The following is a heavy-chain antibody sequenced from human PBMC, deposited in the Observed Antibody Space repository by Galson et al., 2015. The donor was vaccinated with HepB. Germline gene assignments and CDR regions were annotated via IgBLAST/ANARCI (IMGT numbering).Heavy chain of an antibody. J-gene: IGHJ3*02. D-gene: IGHD4-17*01. V-gene: IGHV1-69*13. CDR3: ARAATTVQNGDAFDI. Sequence: SVKVSCKASGGTFSSYAISWVRQAPGQGLEWMGGIIPIFGTANYAQKFQGRVTITADESTSTAYMELSSLRSEDTAVYYCARAATTVQNGDAFDIWGQGTMVTVSS. CDR2: IIPIFGTA. CDR1: GGTFSSYA.